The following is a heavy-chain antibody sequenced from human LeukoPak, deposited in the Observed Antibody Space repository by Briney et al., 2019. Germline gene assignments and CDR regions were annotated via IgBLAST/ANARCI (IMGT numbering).Heavy chain of an antibody. J-gene: IGHJ4*02. CDR3: ARVLLWFGELLDY. D-gene: IGHD3-10*01. CDR1: GGSFSGYY. V-gene: IGHV4-59*10. Sequence: SETLSLTCAVYGGSFSGYYWSWIRQPAGKGLEWIGRIYHSGSTYYNPSLKSRVTISVDTSKNQFSLKLSSVTAADTAVYYCARVLLWFGELLDYWGQGTLVTVSS. CDR2: IYHSGST.